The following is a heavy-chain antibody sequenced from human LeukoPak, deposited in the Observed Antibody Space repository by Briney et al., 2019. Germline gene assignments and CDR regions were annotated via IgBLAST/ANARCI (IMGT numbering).Heavy chain of an antibody. J-gene: IGHJ4*02. Sequence: PGGSLRLSCAASGFTFSSYAMSWVRQAPGKRLEWVSAISGSGGSTYYADSVKGRFTISRDNSKNTLYLQMNSLRAEDTAVYYCAKGLLDDFWSGYLYYFDYWGQGTLVTVSS. CDR2: ISGSGGST. CDR1: GFTFSSYA. D-gene: IGHD3-3*01. V-gene: IGHV3-23*01. CDR3: AKGLLDDFWSGYLYYFDY.